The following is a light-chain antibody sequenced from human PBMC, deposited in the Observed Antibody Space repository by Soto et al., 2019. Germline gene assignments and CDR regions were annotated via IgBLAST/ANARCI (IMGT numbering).Light chain of an antibody. V-gene: IGKV3-20*01. J-gene: IGKJ1*01. CDR1: QTVSTNF. CDR2: GAS. Sequence: EIVLTQSPGTLSLSPGERATLSCRASQTVSTNFLAWYQQKPGQAPRLLIYGASSRATGTPDRFSGSGSGTAFSLTISRLEPEDFGVFFCQQYGNSPLTFGQGTKVEIK. CDR3: QQYGNSPLT.